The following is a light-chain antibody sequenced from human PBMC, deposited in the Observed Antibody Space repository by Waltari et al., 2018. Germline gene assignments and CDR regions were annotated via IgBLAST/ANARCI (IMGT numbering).Light chain of an antibody. CDR2: EVS. Sequence: QSALTQPASVSGSPGQSITISCTGTSSDVGGYNFVSWYQQHPGKAPNLMIYEVSNRPSGLSNRFSGSKSGNTASLTVSGLQAEDEADYYCSSYTFTSTPVVFAGGTKVTVL. V-gene: IGLV2-14*01. CDR1: SSDVGGYNF. CDR3: SSYTFTSTPVV. J-gene: IGLJ2*01.